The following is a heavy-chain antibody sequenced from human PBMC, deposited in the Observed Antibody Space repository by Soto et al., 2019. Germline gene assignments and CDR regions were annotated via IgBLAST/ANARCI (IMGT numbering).Heavy chain of an antibody. V-gene: IGHV3-30-3*01. J-gene: IGHJ4*02. Sequence: QVQLVESGGGVVQPGRSLGLSCAASGFTFSNYAMHWVRQAPGKGLEWVGLISYDGSIKNYADSVKGRLTISRDNSKNTLYLQMTSLRPEDTAMYYCARDRPSIIGTLDVWGQGTLVTVSS. CDR1: GFTFSNYA. CDR3: ARDRPSIIGTLDV. CDR2: ISYDGSIK. D-gene: IGHD1-20*01.